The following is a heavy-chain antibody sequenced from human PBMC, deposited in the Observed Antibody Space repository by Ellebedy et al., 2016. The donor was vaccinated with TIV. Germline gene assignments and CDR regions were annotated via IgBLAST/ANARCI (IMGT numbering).Heavy chain of an antibody. J-gene: IGHJ4*02. V-gene: IGHV4-34*01. CDR3: ARGRGAYGSGLSYFDY. Sequence: SETLSLTCGVDGESFTDYYWSWIRQSPGRGLEWIGEINHRGSTNSNPSLESPVIISVDKSKNQLSLKMNSVTAADTAVYYCARGRGAYGSGLSYFDYWGQGTLVTVSS. CDR1: GESFTDYY. CDR2: INHRGST. D-gene: IGHD3-10*01.